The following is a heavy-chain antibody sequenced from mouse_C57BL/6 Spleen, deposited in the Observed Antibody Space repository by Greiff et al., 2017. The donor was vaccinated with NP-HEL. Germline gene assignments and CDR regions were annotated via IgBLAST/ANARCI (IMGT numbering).Heavy chain of an antibody. CDR3: ARGGYDGYGYAMDY. Sequence: VQLQQPGAELVMPGASVKLSCKASGYTFTSYWMHWVKQRPGQGLEWIGEIDPSDSYTNYNQKFKGKSTLTVDKSSSTAYMRLSSLTSEDSAVYYCARGGYDGYGYAMDYWGQGTSVTVSS. V-gene: IGHV1-69*01. CDR2: IDPSDSYT. D-gene: IGHD2-3*01. J-gene: IGHJ4*01. CDR1: GYTFTSYW.